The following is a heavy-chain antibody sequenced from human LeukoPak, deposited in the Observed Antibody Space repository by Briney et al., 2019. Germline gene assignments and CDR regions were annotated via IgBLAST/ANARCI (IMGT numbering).Heavy chain of an antibody. V-gene: IGHV4-39*01. CDR1: GGSITSSSYY. CDR2: IFHSGST. J-gene: IGHJ4*02. Sequence: PSETLSLTCSVSGGSITSSSYYWVWIRQPPGKGLEWIGSIFHSGSTYYNSSLKSRVTISVDTSKNQFSLKLSSVTAADTAVYYCARHRLAYCGGDCSGGIDYWGQGTLVTVSS. CDR3: ARHRLAYCGGDCSGGIDY. D-gene: IGHD2-21*02.